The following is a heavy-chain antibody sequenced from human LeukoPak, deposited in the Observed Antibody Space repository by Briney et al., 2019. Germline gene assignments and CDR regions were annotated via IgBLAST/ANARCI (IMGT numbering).Heavy chain of an antibody. V-gene: IGHV3-53*01. D-gene: IGHD1-26*01. CDR1: GFTVSTNY. Sequence: PGGSLRLSCAASGFTVSTNYMSWVRQAPGKGLEWVSVIYSGGSTYYADSVKGRFTISRDNSKNTLYLQMNGLRAEDTAVYYCARGRGSYYFDYWGQGTLVTVSS. J-gene: IGHJ4*02. CDR3: ARGRGSYYFDY. CDR2: IYSGGST.